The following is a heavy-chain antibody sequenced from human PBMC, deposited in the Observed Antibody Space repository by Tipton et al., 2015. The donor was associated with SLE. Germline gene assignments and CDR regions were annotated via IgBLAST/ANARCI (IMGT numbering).Heavy chain of an antibody. D-gene: IGHD6-13*01. J-gene: IGHJ6*03. V-gene: IGHV1-69*06. CDR3: ARAAAGYYYYHYMDV. CDR2: IIPIFGTA. CDR1: GGTFNTYA. Sequence: QLVQSGAEVKKPGSSVKVSCKASGGTFNTYAISWVRQAPGQGLEWMGGIIPIFGTANYAQKFQGRVTITADKSTRTAYLELSSLRSEDTAVYYCARAAAGYYYYHYMDVWGKGTAVTVSS.